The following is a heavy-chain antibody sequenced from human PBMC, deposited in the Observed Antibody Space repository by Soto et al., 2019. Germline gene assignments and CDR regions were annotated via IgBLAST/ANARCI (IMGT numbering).Heavy chain of an antibody. D-gene: IGHD2-15*01. CDR2: TNAGNGNT. CDR3: ARSEDGAFDI. Sequence: QVPLVQSGAEVKKPGASVKVSCKASGYTFTSYAMHWVRQAPGQRLEWMGWTNAGNGNTKYSQKFQGRVTITRDTSASTAYVELSSLRSEDTAVYYCARSEDGAFDIWGQGTMVTVSS. J-gene: IGHJ3*02. V-gene: IGHV1-3*01. CDR1: GYTFTSYA.